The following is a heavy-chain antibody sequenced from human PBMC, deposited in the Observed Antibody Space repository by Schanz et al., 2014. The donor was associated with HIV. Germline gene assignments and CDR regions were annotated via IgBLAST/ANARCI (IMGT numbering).Heavy chain of an antibody. V-gene: IGHV1-8*02. CDR2: MSPNTGNT. Sequence: QVQLVQSGTEVKKPGASVKVSCKASGYTFISYGISWVRQAPGQGPEWMGWMSPNTGNTGRAQKFQGRVTMTRNTPRSTAYLTLNNLTSEDTAVYYCARGRYSGSYYNYWGQGTLVTVSS. J-gene: IGHJ4*02. D-gene: IGHD1-26*01. CDR1: GYTFISYG. CDR3: ARGRYSGSYYNY.